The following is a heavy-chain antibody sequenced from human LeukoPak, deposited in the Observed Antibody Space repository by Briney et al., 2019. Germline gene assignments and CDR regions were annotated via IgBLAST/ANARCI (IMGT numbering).Heavy chain of an antibody. J-gene: IGHJ6*03. Sequence: GGSLRLSCAASGFTVSSNYMNWVRQAPGKGLGWVSVIYSGSSTYYADSVKGRFTISRDNSKNTLYLQMNSPRPEDTAVYYCAKEGGSYLRYYYYMGVWGKGTTVTISS. D-gene: IGHD1-26*01. V-gene: IGHV3-53*05. CDR1: GFTVSSNY. CDR3: AKEGGSYLRYYYYMGV. CDR2: IYSGSST.